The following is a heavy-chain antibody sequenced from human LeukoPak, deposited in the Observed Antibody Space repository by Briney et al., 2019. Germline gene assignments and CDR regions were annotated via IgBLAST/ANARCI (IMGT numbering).Heavy chain of an antibody. V-gene: IGHV1-2*02. CDR3: ARDSGTTGEVKFDP. Sequence: ASVKVSCKASGYTFTSYAMNWVRQAPGQGLEWMGWINPNSGGTNYAQKFQGRVTMTRDTSISTAYMELSRLRSDDTAVYYCARDSGTTGEVKFDPWGQGILVTVSS. CDR2: INPNSGGT. J-gene: IGHJ5*02. CDR1: GYTFTSYA. D-gene: IGHD3-10*01.